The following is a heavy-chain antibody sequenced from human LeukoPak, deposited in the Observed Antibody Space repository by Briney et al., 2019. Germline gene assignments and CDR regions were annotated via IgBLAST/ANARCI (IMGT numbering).Heavy chain of an antibody. V-gene: IGHV4-59*12. CDR3: ARTYYYESSGYLVPEYFDY. J-gene: IGHJ4*02. CDR1: GGSISSYY. Sequence: SETLSLTCTVSGGSISSYYWSWIRQPPGKGLEWIGYIYYSGSTNYNPSLKSRVTISVDTSKNQFSLKLSSVTAADAAVYYCARTYYYESSGYLVPEYFDYWGQGTLVTVSS. CDR2: IYYSGST. D-gene: IGHD3-22*01.